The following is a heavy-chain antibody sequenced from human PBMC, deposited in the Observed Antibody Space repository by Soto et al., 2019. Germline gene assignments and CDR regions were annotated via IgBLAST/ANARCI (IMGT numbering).Heavy chain of an antibody. Sequence: EVQLVESGGGLVQPGGSLRLSCAASGFTFSSYWMNWVRQAPGKGLEWVANIKHDGTEKYYVDSVRGRFTISRDNAEKSRYLEVNSLRVEDTAVDYGAIVTTCGHSGYEFGSWGQGTLVTVSS. J-gene: IGHJ4*02. CDR1: GFTFSSYW. D-gene: IGHD5-12*01. CDR3: AIVTTCGHSGYEFGS. CDR2: IKHDGTEK. V-gene: IGHV3-7*01.